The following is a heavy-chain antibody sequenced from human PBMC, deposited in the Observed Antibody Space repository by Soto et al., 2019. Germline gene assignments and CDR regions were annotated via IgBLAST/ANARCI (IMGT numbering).Heavy chain of an antibody. V-gene: IGHV4-30-2*01. CDR1: GGSISSGGYS. Sequence: LSLSCAVSGGSISSGGYSWSWIRQPPGKGLDWIGYIYHSGSTYYNPSLKSRVTISVDRSKNQFSLKLSSVTAADTAVYYCARDYGSGTPGYFDYWGQGXLVTVYS. J-gene: IGHJ4*02. D-gene: IGHD3-10*01. CDR2: IYHSGST. CDR3: ARDYGSGTPGYFDY.